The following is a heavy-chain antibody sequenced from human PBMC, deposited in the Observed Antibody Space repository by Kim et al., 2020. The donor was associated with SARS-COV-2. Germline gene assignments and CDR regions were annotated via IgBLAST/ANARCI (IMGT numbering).Heavy chain of an antibody. CDR3: ARLSIVVVVAATPEFDP. J-gene: IGHJ5*02. D-gene: IGHD2-15*01. V-gene: IGHV4-39*01. CDR2: IYYSGST. Sequence: SETLSLTCTVSGGSISSSSYYWGWIRQPPGKGLEWIGRIYYSGSTYNNPSLKSRVTISVDTSKNQFSLKLSSVTAADTAVYYCARLSIVVVVAATPEFDPWGQGTLVTVSS. CDR1: GGSISSSSYY.